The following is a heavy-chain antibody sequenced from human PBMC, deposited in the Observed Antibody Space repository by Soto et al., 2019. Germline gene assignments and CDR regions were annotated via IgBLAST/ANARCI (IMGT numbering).Heavy chain of an antibody. J-gene: IGHJ6*03. Sequence: SEHWGRKNKPPGKGLEWIGSIYYSGSTYYNPSLKSRVTISVDTSKNQFSLKLSSVTAADTAVYYCARLRVTTSLVNYYYYMDVWGKGTTVTVSS. CDR1: SEH. CDR3: ARLRVTTSLVNYYYYMDV. CDR2: IYYSGST. D-gene: IGHD4-4*01. V-gene: IGHV4-39*01.